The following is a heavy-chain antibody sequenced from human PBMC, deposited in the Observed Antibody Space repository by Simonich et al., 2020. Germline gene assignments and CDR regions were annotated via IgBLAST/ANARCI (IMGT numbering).Heavy chain of an antibody. J-gene: IGHJ4*02. CDR2: ISSSSSYI. D-gene: IGHD3-10*01. Sequence: GGGLVKPGGSLRLSCAASGFTFSSYSMNWVRQAPGKGLERVSIISSSSSYIYYAGSVKGRFTISRDNAKNSLYLQMNSLRAEDTAVYYCARDTSYYGSGSYYFDYWGQGTLVTVSS. CDR3: ARDTSYYGSGSYYFDY. V-gene: IGHV3-21*01. CDR1: GFTFSSYS.